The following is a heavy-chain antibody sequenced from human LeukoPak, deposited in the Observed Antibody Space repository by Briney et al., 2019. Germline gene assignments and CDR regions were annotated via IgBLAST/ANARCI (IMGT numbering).Heavy chain of an antibody. J-gene: IGHJ6*02. Sequence: PGRSLRLSCAASGFTFSSYGMHWVRQAPGKGLEWVAVIWYDGSNKYYADSVKGRFTISRDNSKNTLYLQMNSLRAEDTAVYYCARDLVPPENRITMIVVVPGMDVWGQGTTVTVSS. CDR1: GFTFSSYG. CDR2: IWYDGSNK. V-gene: IGHV3-33*01. CDR3: ARDLVPPENRITMIVVVPGMDV. D-gene: IGHD3-22*01.